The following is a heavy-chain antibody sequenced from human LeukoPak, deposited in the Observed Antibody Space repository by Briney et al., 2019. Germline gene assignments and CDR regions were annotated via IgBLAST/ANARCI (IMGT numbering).Heavy chain of an antibody. V-gene: IGHV3-21*01. CDR1: GFSISSSA. CDR3: ARDPPEYSSSFNFDY. J-gene: IGHJ4*02. D-gene: IGHD6-6*01. Sequence: PGGSLRLSCAASGFSISSSAMNWVRQAPGKGLEWVSSINNVASHIYYAGSVRGRFTISRDNAKNSLYLQMNSLRAEDTAVYYCARDPPEYSSSFNFDYWGQGTLVTVSS. CDR2: INNVASHI.